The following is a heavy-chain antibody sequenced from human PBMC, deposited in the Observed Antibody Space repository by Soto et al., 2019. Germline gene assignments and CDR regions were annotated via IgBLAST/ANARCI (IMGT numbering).Heavy chain of an antibody. J-gene: IGHJ5*02. CDR3: ARDYGGNSGWFDP. D-gene: IGHD4-17*01. CDR2: MSPNSGHT. CDR1: GYTFTNYD. V-gene: IGHV1-8*01. Sequence: QVQLVQSGAEVKKPGASVKVSCKASGYTFTNYDINWVRQATGQGLEWVGWMSPNSGHTGYAQKFQGRVTMTRDTSISPAYMELSSLISEDTAVYYCARDYGGNSGWFDPWGQGTLVTVSS.